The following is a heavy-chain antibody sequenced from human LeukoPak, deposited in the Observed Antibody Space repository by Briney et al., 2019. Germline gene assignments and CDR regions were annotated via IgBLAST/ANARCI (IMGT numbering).Heavy chain of an antibody. CDR3: AKVPYENYYYYFDY. Sequence: GGSLRLSCAASGFTFSSYGMTWVRQAPGKGPEWVSAISGSGTYTHYADSVKGRFTISRDNFKNTLHLQMNNLRAEDTAVYYCAKVPYENYYYYFDYWGQGALVTVSS. CDR2: ISGSGTYT. CDR1: GFTFSSYG. J-gene: IGHJ4*02. D-gene: IGHD1-26*01. V-gene: IGHV3-23*01.